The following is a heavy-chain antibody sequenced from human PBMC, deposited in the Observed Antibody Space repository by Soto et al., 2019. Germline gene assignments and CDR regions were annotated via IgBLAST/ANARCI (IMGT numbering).Heavy chain of an antibody. Sequence: SEILSLTCTVSGGSISSGGYYWSWIRQHPGKGLEWIGYIYYSGSTYYNPSLKSRVTISVDTSKNQFSLKLSSVTAADTAVYYCARMTGTLYFDYWGQGTLVTVSS. CDR3: ARMTGTLYFDY. CDR2: IYYSGST. D-gene: IGHD1-7*01. V-gene: IGHV4-31*03. J-gene: IGHJ4*02. CDR1: GGSISSGGYY.